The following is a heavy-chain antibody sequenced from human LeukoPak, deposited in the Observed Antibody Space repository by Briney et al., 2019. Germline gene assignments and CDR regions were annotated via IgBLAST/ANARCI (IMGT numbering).Heavy chain of an antibody. CDR1: GGSISSYY. J-gene: IGHJ4*02. CDR3: AREATYYDYVWGSYHYFDY. Sequence: PSETLSLTCTVSGGSISSYYWSWIRQPPGKGLEWIGYVYYSGSANYNPSLKSRVTISVDTSKSQFSLKLSSVTAADTAVYYCAREATYYDYVWGSYHYFDYWGQGTLVTVPS. V-gene: IGHV4-59*01. D-gene: IGHD3-16*02. CDR2: VYYSGSA.